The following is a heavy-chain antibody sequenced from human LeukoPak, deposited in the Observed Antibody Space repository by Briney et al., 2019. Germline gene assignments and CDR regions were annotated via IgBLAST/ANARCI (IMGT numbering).Heavy chain of an antibody. CDR3: ASSPGYSYGYPYYFDY. V-gene: IGHV4-34*01. CDR1: GGSFSGYY. CDR2: INHSGST. J-gene: IGHJ4*02. Sequence: SETLSLTCAVYGGSFSGYYWSWIRQPPGKGLEWIGEINHSGSTYYNPSLKSRVTISVDTSKNQFSLKLSSVTAADTAVYYCASSPGYSYGYPYYFDYWGQGTLVTVSS. D-gene: IGHD5-18*01.